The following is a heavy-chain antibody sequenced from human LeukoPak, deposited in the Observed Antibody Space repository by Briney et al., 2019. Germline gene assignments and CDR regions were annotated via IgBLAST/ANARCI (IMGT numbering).Heavy chain of an antibody. V-gene: IGHV3-48*01. CDR3: ANLRFHYDFWSGYKPVDY. Sequence: PGGSLRLSCAASGFTFSSYSMNWVRQAPGKGLEWVSYISSSSSTIYYADSVKGRFTISRDNAKNSLYLQMNSLRAEDTAVYYCANLRFHYDFWSGYKPVDYWGQGTLVTVSS. D-gene: IGHD3-3*01. J-gene: IGHJ4*02. CDR1: GFTFSSYS. CDR2: ISSSSSTI.